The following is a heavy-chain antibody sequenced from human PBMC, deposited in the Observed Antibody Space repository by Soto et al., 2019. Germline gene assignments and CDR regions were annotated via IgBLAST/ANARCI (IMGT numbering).Heavy chain of an antibody. CDR2: INPSGGST. D-gene: IGHD3-22*01. CDR1: GYTITNSY. CDR3: ARDYYESGGYYHHFDY. V-gene: IGHV1-46*03. J-gene: IGHJ4*02. Sequence: ASVKVSCKASGYTITNSYMHWVRQAPGLGLEWMGIINPSGGSTSYAQRFQGRVTMTRDTSTSTVYMELSSLRSEDTAVYYCARDYYESGGYYHHFDYWGQGTLVTVSS.